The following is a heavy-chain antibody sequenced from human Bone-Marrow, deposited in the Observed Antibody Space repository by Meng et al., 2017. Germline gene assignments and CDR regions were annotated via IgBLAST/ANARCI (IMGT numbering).Heavy chain of an antibody. J-gene: IGHJ5*02. V-gene: IGHV4-39*01. CDR2: IYYSGST. CDR3: ARRPNWFDP. CDR1: GGSISSSNYY. Sequence: QLQLQESVPGLVKPSETLSLTFTVSGGSISSSNYYWGWIRRPPGKGLEWIGSIYYSGSTYYNPSLKSRVTISVDTSKNKFSLKLSSVTAADTAVYYCARRPNWFDPWGQGTLVTVSS.